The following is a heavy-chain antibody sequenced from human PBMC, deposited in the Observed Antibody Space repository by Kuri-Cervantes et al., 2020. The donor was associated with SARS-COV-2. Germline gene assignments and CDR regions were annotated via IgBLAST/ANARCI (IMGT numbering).Heavy chain of an antibody. Sequence: SVKVSCKASGGTFSSYAISWVRQAPGQGLEWMGGIIPIFGTANYAQTFQGRVTITTDESTSTAYMELSSLRSEDTAVYYCAGVGYCSSTSCYAFDYWGQGTLVTVSS. J-gene: IGHJ4*02. CDR2: IIPIFGTA. CDR1: GGTFSSYA. D-gene: IGHD2-2*01. V-gene: IGHV1-69*05. CDR3: AGVGYCSSTSCYAFDY.